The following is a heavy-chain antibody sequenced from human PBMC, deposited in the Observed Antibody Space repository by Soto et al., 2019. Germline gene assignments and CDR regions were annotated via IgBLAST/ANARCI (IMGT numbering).Heavy chain of an antibody. V-gene: IGHV4-59*08. Sequence: QVQLQESGPGLVKPSETLSLTCTVSGGSISSFYWSWIRQPPGKGLEWIGYIHYSGSTMYNPSLKSRVTISGDTSKNQFSLKLSSVAAADTAVYYCARYWSGTGYWGQGTLVTVSS. CDR1: GGSISSFY. J-gene: IGHJ4*02. CDR3: ARYWSGTGY. CDR2: IHYSGST. D-gene: IGHD3-3*01.